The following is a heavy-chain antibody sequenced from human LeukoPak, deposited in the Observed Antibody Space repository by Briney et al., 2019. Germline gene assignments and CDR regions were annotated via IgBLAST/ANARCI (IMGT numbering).Heavy chain of an antibody. CDR1: GFTFSTCG. J-gene: IGHJ6*03. CDR2: IRYDGSNK. D-gene: IGHD2-2*01. V-gene: IGHV3-30*02. Sequence: GGSLRLSCAASGFTFSTCGMHWVRQAPGKGLEWVVYIRYDGSNKYHADSVKGRLTISRDNSKNTLYLQMNNLRAEDTAVYYCAKWGYCSSTTCLAIMDVWGKGTTVTVSS. CDR3: AKWGYCSSTTCLAIMDV.